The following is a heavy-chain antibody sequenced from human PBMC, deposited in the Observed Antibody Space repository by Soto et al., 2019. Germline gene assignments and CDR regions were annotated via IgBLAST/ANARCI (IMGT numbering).Heavy chain of an antibody. CDR1: GFTFNSYN. J-gene: IGHJ4*02. CDR2: ISFDGANT. CDR3: ARDGYNRGGFDY. V-gene: IGHV3-30-3*01. D-gene: IGHD6-25*01. Sequence: QVQLVESGGGVVPPGGSLRVSCVVSGFTFNSYNMHWVRQAPGEGLEWVAVISFDGANTFYADSVKGRFTISRDTSRDAFYLQMGRLRVEDTAVYYCARDGYNRGGFDYWGQGTLVCVSS.